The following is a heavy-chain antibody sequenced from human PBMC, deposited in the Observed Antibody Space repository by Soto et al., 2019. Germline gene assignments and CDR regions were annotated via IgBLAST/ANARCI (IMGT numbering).Heavy chain of an antibody. V-gene: IGHV1-69*13. D-gene: IGHD3-10*01. Sequence: ASVKVSCKASGGTFSSYAISWVRQAPGQGLEWMGGIIPIFGTANYAQKFQGRVTITADESTSTAYMELSSLRSEDTAVYYCARQGPYGSGSYGLYDYWGQGTLVTVSS. J-gene: IGHJ4*02. CDR1: GGTFSSYA. CDR2: IIPIFGTA. CDR3: ARQGPYGSGSYGLYDY.